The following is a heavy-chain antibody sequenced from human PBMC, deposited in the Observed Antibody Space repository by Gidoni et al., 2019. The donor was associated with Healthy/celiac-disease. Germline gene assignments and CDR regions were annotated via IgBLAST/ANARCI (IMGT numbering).Heavy chain of an antibody. Sequence: EVQLLESGGGLVQPGGSLRLSCAASGFTFSRYAIRWVRQAPGKGLGWVSAISGRGGSTYYADSVKGRFTISRDNSKNTLYLQMNSLRAEDTAVYYCAKDAVVVVPAANFDYWGQGTLVTVSS. V-gene: IGHV3-23*01. CDR3: AKDAVVVVPAANFDY. CDR1: GFTFSRYA. D-gene: IGHD2-2*01. CDR2: ISGRGGST. J-gene: IGHJ4*02.